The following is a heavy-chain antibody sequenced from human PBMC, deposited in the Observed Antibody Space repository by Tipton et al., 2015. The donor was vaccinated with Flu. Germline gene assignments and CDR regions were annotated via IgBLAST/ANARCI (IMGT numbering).Heavy chain of an antibody. CDR3: ARRDYSNYVSDPKSWFDP. CDR1: GDSIRSSNYY. V-gene: IGHV4-38-2*01. Sequence: GLVKPSETLSLTCGVSGDSIRSSNYYWGWIRQPPGKGLEWIGNTFHSGNTYLNPSLKSRVTMSVDTSKNQFSLKVFSVTAADTAVYYCARRDYSNYVSDPKSWFDPWRQGILVTVSS. J-gene: IGHJ5*02. CDR2: TFHSGNT. D-gene: IGHD4-11*01.